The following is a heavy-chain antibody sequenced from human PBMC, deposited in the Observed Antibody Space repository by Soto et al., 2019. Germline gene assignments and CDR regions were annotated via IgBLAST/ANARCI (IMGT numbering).Heavy chain of an antibody. Sequence: SETLSLTCSVSGGSISSSSYYWGWIRQPPGKGLEWIGSIYYSGSTYYNPSLKSRVTISVDTSKNQFSLKLSSVTAADTAVYYCARQGGYCSGGSCSGWFDPWGQGTLVTVSS. CDR3: ARQGGYCSGGSCSGWFDP. V-gene: IGHV4-39*01. CDR1: GGSISSSSYY. J-gene: IGHJ5*02. D-gene: IGHD2-15*01. CDR2: IYYSGST.